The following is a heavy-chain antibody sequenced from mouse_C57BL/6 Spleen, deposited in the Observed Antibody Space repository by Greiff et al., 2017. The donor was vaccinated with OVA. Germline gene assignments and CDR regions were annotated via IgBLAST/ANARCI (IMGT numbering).Heavy chain of an antibody. CDR2: INPYNGGT. D-gene: IGHD1-1*01. V-gene: IGHV1-19*01. CDR3: ARDLLLGYYAMDY. Sequence: VQLQQSGPVLVKPGASVKMSCKASGYTFTDYYMNWVKQSHGKSLEWIGVINPYNGGTSYNQKFKGKATLTVDKSSSTAYMELNSLTSEDSAVYYCARDLLLGYYAMDYWGQGTSVTVSS. J-gene: IGHJ4*01. CDR1: GYTFTDYY.